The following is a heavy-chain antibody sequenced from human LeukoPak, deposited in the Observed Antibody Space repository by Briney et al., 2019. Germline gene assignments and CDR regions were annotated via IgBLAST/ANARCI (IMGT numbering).Heavy chain of an antibody. D-gene: IGHD6-13*01. Sequence: GGSLRLSCAASGFTFSSYAMSWVRQAPGKGLDWVSAISGSGDSTFYADSVKGRFTISRDNSKNTLYLQMNSLRAEDTAVYYCARWSSSWEFDYWGQGTLVTVSS. V-gene: IGHV3-23*01. CDR2: ISGSGDST. J-gene: IGHJ4*02. CDR3: ARWSSSWEFDY. CDR1: GFTFSSYA.